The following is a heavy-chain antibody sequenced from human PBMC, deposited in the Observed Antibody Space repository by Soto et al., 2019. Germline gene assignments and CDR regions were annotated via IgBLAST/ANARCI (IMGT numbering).Heavy chain of an antibody. CDR2: MNPSTGNT. D-gene: IGHD6-19*01. Sequence: QVQLVQSGAEVKKPGAPVKVSCKASGYTFTSYDIIWVRQATGQGLEGMGWMNPSTGNTDSAEKFQGRLTMTRNTSISTVYMELSSLSFEDTAVYYCARGRIIVAGGFDPWGQGTLVTVSS. J-gene: IGHJ5*02. V-gene: IGHV1-8*01. CDR3: ARGRIIVAGGFDP. CDR1: GYTFTSYD.